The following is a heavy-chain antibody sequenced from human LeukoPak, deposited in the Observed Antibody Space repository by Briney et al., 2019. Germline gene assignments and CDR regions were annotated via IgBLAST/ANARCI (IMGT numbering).Heavy chain of an antibody. J-gene: IGHJ4*02. Sequence: SVKVSCKASGGTFSSYAISWVRQAPGQGLEWMGGIIPIFGTANYAQKFQGRVTITTDESTSTAYMELSSLRSEDTAVYYCARVGDFWSGYYRPFDYWGQGTLVTVSS. CDR3: ARVGDFWSGYYRPFDY. D-gene: IGHD3-3*01. CDR1: GGTFSSYA. CDR2: IIPIFGTA. V-gene: IGHV1-69*05.